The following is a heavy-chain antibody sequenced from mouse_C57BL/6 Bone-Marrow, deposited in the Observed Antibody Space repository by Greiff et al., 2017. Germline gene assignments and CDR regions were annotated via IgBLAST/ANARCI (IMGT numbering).Heavy chain of an antibody. CDR3: ARGGNYGGYYFDY. V-gene: IGHV1-47*01. CDR2: FHPYTDDT. J-gene: IGHJ2*01. CDR1: GYTFTTYP. Sequence: VQLQQSGAELVKPGASVTMSCKASGYTFTTYPIEWMKQNHGKSLEWIGNFHPYTDDTKYNEKFKGKATLTVEKSSSTVYLELSRLTSDDSAVYYCARGGNYGGYYFDYWGQGTTLTVSS. D-gene: IGHD2-1*01.